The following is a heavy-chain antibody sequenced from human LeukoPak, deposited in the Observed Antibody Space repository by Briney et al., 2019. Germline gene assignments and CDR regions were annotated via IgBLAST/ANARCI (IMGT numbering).Heavy chain of an antibody. CDR3: ARGGAAAGRLLRNWFDP. V-gene: IGHV4-34*01. CDR2: INHSGST. J-gene: IGHJ5*02. CDR1: GGSISGYY. Sequence: SETLSLTCTVSGGSISGYYWSWIRQPPGKGLEWIGEINHSGSTNYNPSLKSRVTISVDTSKNQFSLKLSSVTAADTAVYYCARGGAAAGRLLRNWFDPWGQGTLVTVSS. D-gene: IGHD6-13*01.